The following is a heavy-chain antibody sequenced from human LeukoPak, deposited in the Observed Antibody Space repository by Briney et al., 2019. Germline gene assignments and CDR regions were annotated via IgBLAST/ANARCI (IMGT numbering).Heavy chain of an antibody. CDR2: IYYSGST. CDR3: ARSPTLDYFDY. CDR1: GGSISSSSYY. Sequence: PSETLSLTCTVPGGSISSSSYYWGWIRQPPGKGLEWIGSIYYSGSTYYNPSLKSRVTISVDTSKNQFSLKLSSVTAADTAVYYCARSPTLDYFDYWGQGTLVTVSS. V-gene: IGHV4-39*07. J-gene: IGHJ4*02.